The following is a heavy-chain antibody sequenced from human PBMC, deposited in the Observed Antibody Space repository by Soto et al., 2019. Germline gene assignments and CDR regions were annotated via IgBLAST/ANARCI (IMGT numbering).Heavy chain of an antibody. CDR3: ARDPSVSNYGYFEL. CDR1: GGSISSGGNY. D-gene: IGHD2-8*01. CDR2: IYYSGST. V-gene: IGHV4-31*03. Sequence: QVQLQESGPGLVKPSQTLSLTCTVSGGSISSGGNYWSWIRQHPGKGLEWIGYIYYSGSTYYNPSLKSRVTISVDTSKNHFSVKLSAVTAADTAVYYCARDPSVSNYGYFELWGRGTLVTVSS. J-gene: IGHJ2*01.